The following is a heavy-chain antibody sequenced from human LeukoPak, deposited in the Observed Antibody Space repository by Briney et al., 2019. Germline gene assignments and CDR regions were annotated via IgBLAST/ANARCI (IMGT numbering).Heavy chain of an antibody. Sequence: GGSLRLSCAAAGFTFSSYWMSWVRQAPGKGLEWVAVIWYDGSNKYYGDSVKGRFTISRDNSENTVYLQMNSLRAEDTAVYYCARWGEGSRLDHWGQGTLVTVSS. J-gene: IGHJ4*02. CDR3: ARWGEGSRLDH. V-gene: IGHV3-33*08. D-gene: IGHD6-13*01. CDR1: GFTFSSYW. CDR2: IWYDGSNK.